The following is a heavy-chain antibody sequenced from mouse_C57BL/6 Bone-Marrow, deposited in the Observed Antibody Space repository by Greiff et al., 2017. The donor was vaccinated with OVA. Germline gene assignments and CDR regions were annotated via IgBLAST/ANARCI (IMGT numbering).Heavy chain of an antibody. CDR3: ARGSPYDYDDPFDY. J-gene: IGHJ2*01. V-gene: IGHV1-26*01. Sequence: EVQLQQSGPELVKPGASVKISCKASGYTFTDYYMNWVKQSHGKSLEWIGDINPNNGGTSYNQKFKGKATLTVDKSSSTAYMELRSLTSEDSAVYYCARGSPYDYDDPFDYWGQGTTLTVSS. D-gene: IGHD2-4*01. CDR1: GYTFTDYY. CDR2: INPNNGGT.